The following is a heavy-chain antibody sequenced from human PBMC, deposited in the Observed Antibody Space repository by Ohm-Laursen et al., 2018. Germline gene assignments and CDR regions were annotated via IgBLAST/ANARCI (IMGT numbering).Heavy chain of an antibody. CDR2: IYYSGST. J-gene: IGHJ4*02. V-gene: IGHV4-59*08. D-gene: IGHD2-15*01. CDR3: ARRGSGGRSFDH. CDR1: GGSISSYY. Sequence: SETLSLTCTVSGGSISSYYWSWIQQPPGKGLEWIGYIYYSGSTYYNPSLKSRVTISVDTSENQFSLKLTSVTATDTAVYYCARRGSGGRSFDHWGQGTLVTVSS.